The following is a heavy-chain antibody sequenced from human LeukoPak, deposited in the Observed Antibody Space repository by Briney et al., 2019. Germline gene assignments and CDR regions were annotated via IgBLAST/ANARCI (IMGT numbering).Heavy chain of an antibody. CDR2: ISAYNGNT. CDR1: GYTFTSYG. Sequence: ASVKVSCKASGYTFTSYGISWVRQAPGQGLEWMGWISAYNGNTNYAQKLQGRVTMTTDTSTSTAYMELRSLRSDDTAVYYCARVKVATLSSYYYYMDVWGKGTTVTVSS. D-gene: IGHD5-12*01. V-gene: IGHV1-18*01. J-gene: IGHJ6*03. CDR3: ARVKVATLSSYYYYMDV.